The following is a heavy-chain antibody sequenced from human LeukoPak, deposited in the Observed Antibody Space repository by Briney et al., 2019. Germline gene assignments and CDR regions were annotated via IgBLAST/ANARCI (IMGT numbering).Heavy chain of an antibody. D-gene: IGHD2-15*01. J-gene: IGHJ4*02. CDR3: ARVGVAAKSSRYFDY. CDR2: IHYSGST. CDR1: GGSISNGDYY. V-gene: IGHV4-31*03. Sequence: SETLSLTCTVSGGSISNGDYYWSWIRQHPGEGLEWIGYIHYSGSTYYNPSLKSRITISVDTSKKQFSLKLSSVTAADTAVYCCARVGVAAKSSRYFDYWGQGTLVTVSS.